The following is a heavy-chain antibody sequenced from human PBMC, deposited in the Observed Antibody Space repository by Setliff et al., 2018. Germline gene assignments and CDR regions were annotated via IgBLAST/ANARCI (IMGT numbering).Heavy chain of an antibody. CDR2: IYYTGST. Sequence: SETLSLTCTVSGGSINSGDYFWSWFRQLPGKGLEWIGYIYYTGSTHYNPSLKSRLTMSVDTSKNQFSLNLKSVTAADTAVYFCARGGTYRYFDYWGQGALVTVSS. V-gene: IGHV4-31*03. CDR3: ARGGTYRYFDY. J-gene: IGHJ4*02. CDR1: GGSINSGDYF.